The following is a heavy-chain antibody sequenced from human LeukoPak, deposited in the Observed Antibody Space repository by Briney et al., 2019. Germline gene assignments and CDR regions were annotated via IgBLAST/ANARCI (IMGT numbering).Heavy chain of an antibody. D-gene: IGHD4-23*01. V-gene: IGHV3-11*04. Sequence: GGSLRLSCAASGFTFSNYYMSWIRQAPGKGLEWVSYIGTSGSTIYYADSVKGRFTISRDNAKNSLYLQMNSLRAEDTAVYYCGRKAPPHPRDGGGSPDYWGQGTQVTVSS. CDR3: GRKAPPHPRDGGGSPDY. CDR1: GFTFSNYY. CDR2: IGTSGSTI. J-gene: IGHJ4*02.